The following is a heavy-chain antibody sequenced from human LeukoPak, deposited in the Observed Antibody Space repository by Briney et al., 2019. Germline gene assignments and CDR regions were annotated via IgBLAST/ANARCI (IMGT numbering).Heavy chain of an antibody. Sequence: SETLSLTCTVSGDSISRSSFYWGWIRQPPGKGLEWIGGFYDTGSTYYDPSLKSRVTISVDTSKDQLSLKLTSVTAADTAVYYCARGGTGYNYMDYWGQGTLVTVSS. J-gene: IGHJ4*02. CDR1: GDSISRSSFY. CDR2: FYDTGST. CDR3: ARGGTGYNYMDY. D-gene: IGHD1-1*01. V-gene: IGHV4-39*07.